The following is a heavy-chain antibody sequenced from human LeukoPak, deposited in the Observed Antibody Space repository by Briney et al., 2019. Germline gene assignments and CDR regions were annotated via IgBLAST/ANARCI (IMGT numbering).Heavy chain of an antibody. CDR2: IYYSGST. D-gene: IGHD4-17*01. CDR1: GGSISSGGYY. J-gene: IGHJ4*02. Sequence: SETLSLTCTVSGGSISSGGYYWSWLRQHPGMGLEWIGYIYYSGSTNYNPSLKSRVTISVDTSKNQFSLKLSSVTAADTAVYYCARFEAYGDYVDYWGQGTLVTVSS. V-gene: IGHV4-61*08. CDR3: ARFEAYGDYVDY.